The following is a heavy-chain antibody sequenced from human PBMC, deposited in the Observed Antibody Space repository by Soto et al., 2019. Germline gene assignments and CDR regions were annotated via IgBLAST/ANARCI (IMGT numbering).Heavy chain of an antibody. J-gene: IGHJ6*02. D-gene: IGHD2-15*01. CDR3: AKDRLLLAV. V-gene: IGHV3-21*04. Sequence: GGSLRLSCAVSGFILRRYSMNWVRQAPGKGLEWVSSIGTSGSYIYDTDSVKGRFTISRDNSENTLYLQMNSLRAEDTAVYYCAKDRLLLAVWGQGTTVTVSS. CDR2: IGTSGSYI. CDR1: GFILRRYS.